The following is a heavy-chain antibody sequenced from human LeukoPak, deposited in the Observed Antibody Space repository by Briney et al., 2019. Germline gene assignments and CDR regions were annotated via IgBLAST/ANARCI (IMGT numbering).Heavy chain of an antibody. V-gene: IGHV1-69*04. CDR2: IIPILGIA. CDR3: AREPTEYYYGSGSYYKPFDY. J-gene: IGHJ4*02. Sequence: SVKVSCKASGGTFSSYAISWVRQAPGQGLEWMGRIIPILGIANYAQKFQGRVTITADKSTSTACMELSSLRSEDTAVYYCAREPTEYYYGSGSYYKPFDYWGQGTLVTVSS. CDR1: GGTFSSYA. D-gene: IGHD3-10*01.